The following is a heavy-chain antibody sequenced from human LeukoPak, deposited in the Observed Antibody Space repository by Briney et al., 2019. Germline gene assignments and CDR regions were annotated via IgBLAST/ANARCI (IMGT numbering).Heavy chain of an antibody. CDR3: ARDMEDCSGGSCYSVLTEY. CDR2: ISSSSSTI. D-gene: IGHD2-15*01. CDR1: GFTFSGYS. Sequence: GSLRLSCAASGFTFSGYSMNWVRQAPGKGLEWVSYISSSSSTIYYADSVKGRFTISRDNAKISLYLQMNSLRAEDTAVYYCARDMEDCSGGSCYSVLTEYWGQGTLVTVSS. J-gene: IGHJ4*02. V-gene: IGHV3-48*04.